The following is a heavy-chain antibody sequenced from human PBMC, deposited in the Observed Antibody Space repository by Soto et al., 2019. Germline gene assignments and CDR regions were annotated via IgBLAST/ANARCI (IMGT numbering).Heavy chain of an antibody. Sequence: ASVKVSCKASGYTFTSYYMHWVRQAPGQGLEWMGIINPSGGSTSYAQKFQGRVTMTRDTSTSTVYMELSSLRSEDTAVYYCATTPEYSSSLLSGMDVWGQGTTVTVSS. CDR1: GYTFTSYY. V-gene: IGHV1-46*01. D-gene: IGHD6-6*01. CDR2: INPSGGST. J-gene: IGHJ6*02. CDR3: ATTPEYSSSLLSGMDV.